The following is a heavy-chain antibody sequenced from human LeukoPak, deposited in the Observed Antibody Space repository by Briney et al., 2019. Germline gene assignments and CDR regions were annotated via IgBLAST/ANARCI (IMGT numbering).Heavy chain of an antibody. CDR1: GFTFSDYA. J-gene: IGHJ4*02. V-gene: IGHV3-23*01. CDR2: IFKTGDTA. Sequence: GGSLRLSCAASGFTFSDYAMSWVRQAPGKGLEWVSTIFKTGDTAHYADIVRGRFTISRDNSKNTLSLQMNSLRAEDTAIYYCAKLRGRHVWSFDYWGQGALVTVSS. CDR3: AKLRGRHVWSFDY. D-gene: IGHD3-16*01.